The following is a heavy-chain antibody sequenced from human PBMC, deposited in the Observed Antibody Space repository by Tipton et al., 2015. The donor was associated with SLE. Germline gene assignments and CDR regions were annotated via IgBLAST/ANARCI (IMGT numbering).Heavy chain of an antibody. D-gene: IGHD2-8*02. CDR2: IYYSGST. CDR3: AREGLVVPNYFDY. CDR1: GGSISSGGYY. J-gene: IGHJ4*02. V-gene: IGHV4-31*03. Sequence: TLPLTCTVSGGSISSGGYYWSWIRQHPGEGLEWIGYIYYSGSTYYNPSLKSRVTISVDTSKNQFSLKLSSVTAADTAVYYCAREGLVVPNYFDYWGQGTLVTVSS.